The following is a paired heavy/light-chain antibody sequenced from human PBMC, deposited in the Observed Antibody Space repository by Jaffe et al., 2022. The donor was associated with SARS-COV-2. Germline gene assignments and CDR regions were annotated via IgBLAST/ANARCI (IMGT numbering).Light chain of an antibody. J-gene: IGKJ2*01. Sequence: DIVMTQSPDSLPVSLGGRATIHCKSSQSLFDSSHNKNYLAWFQQKAGQSPKLLIYWASTRESGVPDRFSGSGSGTDFTLTISSLQAEDVAVYYCQQYESFPLTFGQGTKLDLK. CDR3: QQYESFPLT. V-gene: IGKV4-1*01. CDR1: QSLFDSSHNKNY. CDR2: WAS.
Heavy chain of an antibody. Sequence: QVQLQESGPRLVRPSEILSLTCSVSGYSVSTGSYYWNWIRQTPGKGLEWIACISSSGDTNYNPALKSRVTMSIHASSNQFSLKLSSVTAADTAVYYCAREGVHYGVTGYWGQGTPVTVSS. J-gene: IGHJ4*02. D-gene: IGHD4-17*01. CDR2: ISSSGDT. CDR1: GYSVSTGSYY. V-gene: IGHV4-61*01. CDR3: AREGVHYGVTGY.